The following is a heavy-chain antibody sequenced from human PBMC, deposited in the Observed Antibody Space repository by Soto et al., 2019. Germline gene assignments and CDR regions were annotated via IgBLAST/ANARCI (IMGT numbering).Heavy chain of an antibody. Sequence: GGSLRLSCAASGFTFSGSAMHWVRQASGKGLEWVGRVRSKYNSYATAFAASVKGRFTISRDDSKNTAYLQMNSLKTEDTAVYYCVRHVGETYFDYWGQGTLVTVSS. V-gene: IGHV3-73*01. CDR3: VRHVGETYFDY. CDR2: VRSKYNSYAT. J-gene: IGHJ4*02. CDR1: GFTFSGSA. D-gene: IGHD2-21*01.